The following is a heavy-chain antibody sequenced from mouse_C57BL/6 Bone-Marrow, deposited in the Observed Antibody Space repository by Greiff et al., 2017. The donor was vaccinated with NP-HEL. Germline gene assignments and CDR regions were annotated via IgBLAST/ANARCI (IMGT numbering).Heavy chain of an antibody. CDR3: ARGTTVGY. D-gene: IGHD1-1*01. V-gene: IGHV1-81*01. Sequence: QVQLQQSGAELARPGASVKLSCTASGFTFTSYGICWVQQTTGQGLEWIGEIYPRGRNTYYNEMFKGKATMTADKSTSTVYMELRSLTSEDSAVYFCARGTTVGYGGQGTSVTVSA. CDR1: GFTFTSYG. J-gene: IGHJ4*01. CDR2: IYPRGRNT.